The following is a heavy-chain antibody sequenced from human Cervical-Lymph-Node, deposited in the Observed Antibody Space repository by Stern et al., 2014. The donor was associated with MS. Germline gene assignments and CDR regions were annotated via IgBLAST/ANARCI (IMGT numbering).Heavy chain of an antibody. D-gene: IGHD6-13*01. CDR2: ITVSSAYV. CDR1: GFIFSSYS. J-gene: IGHJ5*02. CDR3: ARAHSSSWYWFDP. Sequence: EVQLLESGGGLVKPGGSLRLSCAASGFIFSSYSMNWVRQAPGKGLEWVSSITVSSAYVNYADSVKGRFTISRDNAKNSLYLQMNSLRAEDTAVYYCARAHSSSWYWFDPWGQGTLVTVSS. V-gene: IGHV3-21*01.